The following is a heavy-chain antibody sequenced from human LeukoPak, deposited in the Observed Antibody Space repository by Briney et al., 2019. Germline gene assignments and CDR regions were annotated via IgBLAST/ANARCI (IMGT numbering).Heavy chain of an antibody. CDR2: ISYDGSNK. D-gene: IGHD6-19*01. CDR1: GFTFSSYG. Sequence: QAGGSLRLSCAASGFTFSSYGMHWVRQAPGKGLEWVAVISYDGSNKYYADSVKGRFTISRDNSKNMLYLQMNSLRAEDTAIYNCAKDSSSSGWASTTDYWGQGTLVTVSS. V-gene: IGHV3-30*18. J-gene: IGHJ4*02. CDR3: AKDSSSSGWASTTDY.